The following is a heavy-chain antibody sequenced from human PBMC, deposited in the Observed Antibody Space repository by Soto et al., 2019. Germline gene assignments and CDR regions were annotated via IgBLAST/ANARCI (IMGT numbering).Heavy chain of an antibody. CDR2: IFYSGST. J-gene: IGHJ5*01. V-gene: IGHV4-30-4*01. D-gene: IGHD6-19*01. CDR1: GDSITSGDYY. Sequence: SETLSLTCTVSGDSITSGDYYWSWVRQPPGKGLDWIGYIFYSGSTYYKASLKSRVTISLDMSRNQFSLKLTSVTAADTAVYYCARAEVAVAGSGWFDAWGHGTLVTVSS. CDR3: ARAEVAVAGSGWFDA.